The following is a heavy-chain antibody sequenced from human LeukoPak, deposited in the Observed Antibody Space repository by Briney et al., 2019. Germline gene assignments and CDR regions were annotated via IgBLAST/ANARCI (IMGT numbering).Heavy chain of an antibody. D-gene: IGHD4-17*01. J-gene: IGHJ4*02. V-gene: IGHV3-21*01. CDR3: ARDLYGDYPWDY. CDR1: GFTFSSYS. CDR2: ISSSSSYI. Sequence: TGGSLRLSCAASGFTFSSYSMNWVRQAPGKGLEWVSSISSSSSYIYYADSVKGRFTISRDKAKNSLYLQMNSLRAEDTAVYYCARDLYGDYPWDYWGQGTLVTVSS.